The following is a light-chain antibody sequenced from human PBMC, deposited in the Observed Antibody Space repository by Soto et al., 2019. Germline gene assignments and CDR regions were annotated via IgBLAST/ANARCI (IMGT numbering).Light chain of an antibody. CDR3: SSYTRSSTPYV. Sequence: QSALTQPASVSGSPGQSITISCTGTSSDVGGYDYVSWYQQHPGKAPKLVLYDVSDRPSGVSDRFSGSKSGNTASLTISGLQAEDEAAYYCSSYTRSSTPYVFGTGTKVTVL. V-gene: IGLV2-14*01. CDR1: SSDVGGYDY. J-gene: IGLJ1*01. CDR2: DVS.